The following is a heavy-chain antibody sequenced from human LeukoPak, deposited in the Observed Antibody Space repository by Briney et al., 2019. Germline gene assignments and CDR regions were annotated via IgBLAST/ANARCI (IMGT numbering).Heavy chain of an antibody. CDR1: GFTVSSNY. CDR2: IYSGGST. V-gene: IGHV3-66*01. J-gene: IGHJ4*02. Sequence: GGSLRLSCAASGFTVSSNYMSWVRQAPGKGLEWVSVIYSGGSTYYADSVKGRFTISRDNSKNTLYLQMNSLRAEDTAVYYCARVQWELFTQYFDYWGQGTLVTVPS. D-gene: IGHD1-26*01. CDR3: ARVQWELFTQYFDY.